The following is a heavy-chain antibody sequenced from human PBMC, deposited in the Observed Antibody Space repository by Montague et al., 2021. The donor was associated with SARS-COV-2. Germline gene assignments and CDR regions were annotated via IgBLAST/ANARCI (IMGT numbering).Heavy chain of an antibody. V-gene: IGHV4-59*02. CDR2: IYDSGST. CDR1: GSSVRSYY. J-gene: IGHJ4*02. D-gene: IGHD4-17*01. Sequence: SETLPLTCIVSGSSVRSYYWSWIRQPPGKGLEWIGYIYDSGSTNXXPSLKSRVTISVDTSKDQFSLKLSSVTAADTAVYYCARENTVTTFGGPYYIDSWGQGTLVTVSA. CDR3: ARENTVTTFGGPYYIDS.